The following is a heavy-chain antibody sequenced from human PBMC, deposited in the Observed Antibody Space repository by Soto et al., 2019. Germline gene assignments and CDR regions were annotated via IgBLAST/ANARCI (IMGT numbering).Heavy chain of an antibody. CDR2: IFPDDSDT. D-gene: IGHD3-16*01. J-gene: IGHJ4*02. V-gene: IGHV5-51*04. Sequence: GESLKISCKASGYIIKNYWIGWVRQMPGQGLEWMGIIFPDDSDTRYSPSFQGHATISVDKPISTAYVQWSSLKASDSAIYYCFRGGVTSRTFDYWGQGTLVTVSS. CDR1: GYIIKNYW. CDR3: FRGGVTSRTFDY.